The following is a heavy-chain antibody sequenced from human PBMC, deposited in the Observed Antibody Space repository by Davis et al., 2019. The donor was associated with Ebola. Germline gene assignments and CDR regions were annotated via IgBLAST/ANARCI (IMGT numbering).Heavy chain of an antibody. CDR2: IIPILGIA. CDR1: GYTFTSYA. CDR3: ASSSIAACPDWFDP. V-gene: IGHV1-69*04. D-gene: IGHD6-6*01. J-gene: IGHJ5*02. Sequence: SVKVSCKASGYTFTSYAMNWVRQAPGQGLEWMGRIIPILGIANYAQKFQGRVTITADKSTSTAYMELSSLRSEDTAVYYCASSSIAACPDWFDPWGQGTLVTVSS.